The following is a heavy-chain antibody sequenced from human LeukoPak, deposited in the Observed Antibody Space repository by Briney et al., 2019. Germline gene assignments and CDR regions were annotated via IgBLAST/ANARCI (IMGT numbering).Heavy chain of an antibody. J-gene: IGHJ6*02. CDR3: AKALRAEYQLLFHYYGMDV. CDR2: ISGSGGST. CDR1: GFTFSNYS. Sequence: GGSLRLSCAASGFTFSNYSMSWVRQAPGKGLEWVSAISGSGGSTYYADSVKGRFTISRDNSKNTLYLQMNSLRAEDTAVYYCAKALRAEYQLLFHYYGMDVWGQGTTVTVSS. D-gene: IGHD2-2*01. V-gene: IGHV3-23*01.